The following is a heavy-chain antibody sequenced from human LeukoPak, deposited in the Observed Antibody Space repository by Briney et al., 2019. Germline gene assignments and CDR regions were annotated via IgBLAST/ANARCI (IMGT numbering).Heavy chain of an antibody. D-gene: IGHD1-26*01. J-gene: IGHJ3*02. CDR1: GGSISSGSYY. Sequence: PSETLSLTCTVSGGSISSGSYYWGWIRQPPGKGLEWIGSIYYSGSTYYNPSLKSRITISVDTSKNQFSLKLSSVTAADTAVYYCAREESGSYGQLDAFDIWGQGTMVTVSS. CDR3: AREESGSYGQLDAFDI. V-gene: IGHV4-39*07. CDR2: IYYSGST.